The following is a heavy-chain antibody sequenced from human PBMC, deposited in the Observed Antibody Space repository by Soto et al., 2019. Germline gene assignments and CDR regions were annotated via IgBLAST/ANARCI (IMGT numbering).Heavy chain of an antibody. CDR3: ARGLRTMVRGQPKTYYYYYMDV. D-gene: IGHD3-10*01. J-gene: IGHJ6*03. CDR1: GYTFTSYD. V-gene: IGHV1-8*01. CDR2: MNPNSGNT. Sequence: ASVKVSCKASGYTFTSYDINWVRQATGQGLEWMGWMNPNSGNTGYAQKFQGRVTMTRNTSISIAYMELSSLRSEDTAVYYCARGLRTMVRGQPKTYYYYYMDVWGKGTTVTVSS.